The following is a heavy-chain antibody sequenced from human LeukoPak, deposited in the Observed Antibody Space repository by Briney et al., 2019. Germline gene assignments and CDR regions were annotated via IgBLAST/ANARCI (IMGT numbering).Heavy chain of an antibody. CDR3: ARDLGYSSGWAFDY. V-gene: IGHV1-2*02. J-gene: IGHJ4*02. D-gene: IGHD6-19*01. CDR1: GYTFTGYY. Sequence: ASVKVSCKASGYTFTGYYMHWVRQAPGQGREWMGWINPNSGGTNYAQKFQGRVTMTRDTSISTAYMELSRLRSDDTAVYYCARDLGYSSGWAFDYWGQGTLVTVSS. CDR2: INPNSGGT.